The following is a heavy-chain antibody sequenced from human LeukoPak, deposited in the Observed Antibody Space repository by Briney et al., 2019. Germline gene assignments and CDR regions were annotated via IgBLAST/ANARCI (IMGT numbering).Heavy chain of an antibody. V-gene: IGHV3-74*01. CDR1: GFTFSSYW. Sequence: PGGSLRLSCAASGFTFSSYWMHWVRQAPGKGLVWVSRINSDGSSTSYADSVKGRFTISRDNAKNTLYLQMNSLRAEDTAVYYCARSSSGYYNPNFDYWGQGTLVIVSS. CDR2: INSDGSST. D-gene: IGHD3-22*01. CDR3: ARSSSGYYNPNFDY. J-gene: IGHJ4*02.